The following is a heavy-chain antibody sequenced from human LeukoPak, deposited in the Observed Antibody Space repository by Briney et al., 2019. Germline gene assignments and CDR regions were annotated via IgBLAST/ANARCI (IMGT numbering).Heavy chain of an antibody. CDR3: ARQLYGSVSYLIYSYYYMDV. CDR2: IYDIGRT. V-gene: IGHV4-59*08. CDR1: GDSISSYY. J-gene: IGHJ6*03. Sequence: SGSLCLTCTVSGDSISSYYWSWVRQPPGKGLEWSAYIYDIGRTDYNPSLKSRVTISADTSKNQFSLKLSSVTAADTAVYYCARQLYGSVSYLIYSYYYMDVWGKGTTVTISS. D-gene: IGHD3-10*01.